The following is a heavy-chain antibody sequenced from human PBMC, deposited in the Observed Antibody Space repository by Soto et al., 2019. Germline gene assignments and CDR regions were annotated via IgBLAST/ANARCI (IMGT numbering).Heavy chain of an antibody. D-gene: IGHD3-16*01. CDR2: IGAYNGNT. V-gene: IGHV1-18*01. CDR1: GYPFTNFG. J-gene: IGHJ4*02. CDR3: ARGGTPIDY. Sequence: QVQLVQSGAEVKKPGASVKVSCKTSGYPFTNFGINWVRQAPGQGLEWMGWIGAYNGNTNYAQKFQGRVTMTTGTSTSTAYMEVRSLRSDDTAVYYWARGGTPIDYWGQGTLVTVSS.